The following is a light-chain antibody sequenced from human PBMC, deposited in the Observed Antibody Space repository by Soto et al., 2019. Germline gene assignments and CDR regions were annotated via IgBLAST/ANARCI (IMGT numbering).Light chain of an antibody. J-gene: IGKJ4*01. CDR1: QSVSSY. CDR2: DAS. V-gene: IGKV3-11*01. CDR3: QQRSNWPLT. Sequence: DMVLTPAPDTLSLSPGERATLSCRASQSVSSYLAWYQQKPGQAPRLLIYDASNRATGIPDRFSGSGSGTDFTLTIRRLEPEDFAVYYCQQRSNWPLTFGGGTKVDIK.